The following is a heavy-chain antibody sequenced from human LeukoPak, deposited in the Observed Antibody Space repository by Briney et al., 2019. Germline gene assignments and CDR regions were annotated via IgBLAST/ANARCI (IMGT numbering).Heavy chain of an antibody. CDR1: GFTFSSYW. V-gene: IGHV3-7*01. J-gene: IGHJ4*02. CDR3: ARDSLGVYYYDSSGPEPLDY. CDR2: IKQDGSEK. Sequence: RTGGSLRLSCAASGFTFSSYWMSRVRQAPGKGLEWVANIKQDGSEKYYVDSVKGRFTISRDNAKNSLYLQMNSLRAEDTAVYYCARDSLGVYYYDSSGPEPLDYWGQGTLVTVSS. D-gene: IGHD3-22*01.